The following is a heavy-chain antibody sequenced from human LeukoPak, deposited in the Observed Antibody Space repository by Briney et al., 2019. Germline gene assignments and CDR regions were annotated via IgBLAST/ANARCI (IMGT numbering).Heavy chain of an antibody. V-gene: IGHV1-18*01. CDR1: GYAFTSYG. D-gene: IGHD3-10*01. CDR2: ISAYNGNT. CDR3: ARALLWFGEPSHIDY. J-gene: IGHJ4*02. Sequence: ASVKVSCKASGYAFTSYGISWVRQAPGQGLEWMGWISAYNGNTNYAQKFQGRVTMTTDTSTSTAYMELRSLRSDDTAVYYCARALLWFGEPSHIDYWGQGTVVTASS.